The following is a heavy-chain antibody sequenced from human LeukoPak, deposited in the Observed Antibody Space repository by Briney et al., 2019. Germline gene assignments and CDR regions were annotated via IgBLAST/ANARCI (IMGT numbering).Heavy chain of an antibody. CDR3: ARLMTHYFDY. J-gene: IGHJ4*02. V-gene: IGHV4-39*01. D-gene: IGHD2-21*02. CDR2: IYYSGST. CDR1: GGSISSSSYY. Sequence: SETLSLTCTVSGGSISSSSYYWGWIRQPPGKGLEWIGSIYYSGSTYYNPSLKSRATISVDTSKNQFSLKLSSVTAADTAVYYCARLMTHYFDYWGQGTLVTVSS.